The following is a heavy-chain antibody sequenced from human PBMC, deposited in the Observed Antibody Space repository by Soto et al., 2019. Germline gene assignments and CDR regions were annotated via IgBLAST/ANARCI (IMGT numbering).Heavy chain of an antibody. CDR3: ANGGGSSWDGVDY. Sequence: QVQLVESGGGVVQPGRSLRLSCAASGFTFSSYGMHWVRQAPGKGLEWVAVISYDGSNKYYADSVKGRFTISRDNSKNTLYLQMNRLRAEDTAVYYCANGGGSSWDGVDYWGQGTLVTVSS. D-gene: IGHD6-13*01. CDR2: ISYDGSNK. V-gene: IGHV3-30*18. J-gene: IGHJ4*02. CDR1: GFTFSSYG.